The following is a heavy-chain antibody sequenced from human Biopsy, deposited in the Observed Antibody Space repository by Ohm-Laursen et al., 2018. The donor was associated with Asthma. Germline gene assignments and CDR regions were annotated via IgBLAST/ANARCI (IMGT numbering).Heavy chain of an antibody. Sequence: SLRLSCSASGFTFSSYAMSWVRQAPGKGLEWVPAISGSGGSTYYAGSVKGRFTISRDNSKNTLYLQMNSLRAEDTAVYYCAKDRDYDILTGPPGFDYWGQGTLVTVSS. CDR3: AKDRDYDILTGPPGFDY. J-gene: IGHJ4*02. V-gene: IGHV3-23*01. D-gene: IGHD3-9*01. CDR1: GFTFSSYA. CDR2: ISGSGGST.